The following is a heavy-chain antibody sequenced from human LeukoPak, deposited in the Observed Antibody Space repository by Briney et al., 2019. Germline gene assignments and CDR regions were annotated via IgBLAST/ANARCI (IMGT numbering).Heavy chain of an antibody. CDR3: AMTGITVSGGFDI. V-gene: IGHV4-4*02. Sequence: SETLSLTCAVSGASINSSNWWSWVRQPPGKGLEWIGEIYHIGSTNYNPSLKSRLTISVDKSKNQFSLQLSSVTAADTAVYYCAMTGITVSGGFDIWGQGTMVTVSS. CDR2: IYHIGST. D-gene: IGHD6-19*01. CDR1: GASINSSNW. J-gene: IGHJ3*02.